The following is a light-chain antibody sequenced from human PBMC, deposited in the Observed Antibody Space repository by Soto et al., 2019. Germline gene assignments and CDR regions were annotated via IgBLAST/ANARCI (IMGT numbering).Light chain of an antibody. V-gene: IGLV2-14*01. J-gene: IGLJ2*01. CDR3: SSYTSSSTLI. Sequence: QSALTQPASVSGSPEQSITISCTGTSSDIGGYNYVSWYQQHPDKVPKLMIYDVTNRPSGVSNRFSGSKSGNTASLTISGLQAEDEADYYCSSYTSSSTLIFGGGTKLTVL. CDR2: DVT. CDR1: SSDIGGYNY.